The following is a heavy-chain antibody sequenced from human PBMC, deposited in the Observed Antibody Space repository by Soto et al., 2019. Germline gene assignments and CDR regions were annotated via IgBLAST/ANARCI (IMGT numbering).Heavy chain of an antibody. Sequence: PGGSLRLSCAASGFTVSTKYMSWVRQAPGKGLEWVSVIYSGGSTFYADSVRGRFTISRDNSKNTVNLQMNSLRAEDTAVYYCARPRLELVPFYYFDYWGQGTLVTVSS. CDR3: ARPRLELVPFYYFDY. V-gene: IGHV3-66*04. D-gene: IGHD6-13*01. CDR1: GFTVSTKY. CDR2: IYSGGST. J-gene: IGHJ4*02.